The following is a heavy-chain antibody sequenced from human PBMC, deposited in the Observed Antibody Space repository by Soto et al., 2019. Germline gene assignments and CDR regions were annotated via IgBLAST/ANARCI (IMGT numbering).Heavy chain of an antibody. J-gene: IGHJ3*02. D-gene: IGHD3-9*01. Sequence: SETLSLTCSVSGGSISSYYWSWIRQPPGKGLEWIGYIYYSGSTNYNPSLKSRVTISVDTSKNQFSLKLSSVTAADTAVYYCARPDYDILTGGVAFDIWGQGTMVT. CDR1: GGSISSYY. V-gene: IGHV4-59*08. CDR3: ARPDYDILTGGVAFDI. CDR2: IYYSGST.